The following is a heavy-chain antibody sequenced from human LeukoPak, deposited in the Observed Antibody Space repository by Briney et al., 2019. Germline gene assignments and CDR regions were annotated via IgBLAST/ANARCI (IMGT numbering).Heavy chain of an antibody. V-gene: IGHV1-69*13. D-gene: IGHD3/OR15-3a*01. J-gene: IGHJ4*02. CDR3: ARELEGGTGSYYFDY. CDR2: IIPIFGTA. CDR1: GGTFSSYA. Sequence: SVKVSCKASGGTFSSYAISWVRQAPGQGLEWKGGIIPIFGTANYAQKFQGRVTITADESTSTAYMELSSLRSEDTAVYYCARELEGGTGSYYFDYWGQGTLVTVSS.